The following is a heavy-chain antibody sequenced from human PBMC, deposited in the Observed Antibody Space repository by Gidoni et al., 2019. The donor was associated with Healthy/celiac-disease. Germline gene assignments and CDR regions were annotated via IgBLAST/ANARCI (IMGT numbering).Heavy chain of an antibody. J-gene: IGHJ4*02. V-gene: IGHV3-9*01. D-gene: IGHD3-22*01. CDR2: ISWKSGSI. CDR3: AKALPGLVEYYYDSSGYYFDY. CDR1: GFPFDDFA. Sequence: EVQLVESGGGLVQPGTSLRLSCAASGFPFDDFAMHWVRHAPGKGLEWVAGISWKSGSIGYADSVKGRFTISRDNAKNSLYLQRNSLRAEDTALYYCAKALPGLVEYYYDSSGYYFDYWGQGTLVTVSS.